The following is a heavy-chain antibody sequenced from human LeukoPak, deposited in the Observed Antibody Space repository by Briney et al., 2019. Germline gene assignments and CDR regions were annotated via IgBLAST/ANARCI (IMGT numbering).Heavy chain of an antibody. D-gene: IGHD1-26*01. CDR2: IKEDGSEK. V-gene: IGHV3-7*05. Sequence: GGSLRLSCVASGFTFSSYWMSWVRQAPGKGLEWVANIKEDGSEKDHVDSVKGRFTISRDNAKNSLYLQMNSLRAEDTAVYYCARERSYYGSTSYWGQGTLVTVAS. J-gene: IGHJ4*02. CDR1: GFTFSSYW. CDR3: ARERSYYGSTSY.